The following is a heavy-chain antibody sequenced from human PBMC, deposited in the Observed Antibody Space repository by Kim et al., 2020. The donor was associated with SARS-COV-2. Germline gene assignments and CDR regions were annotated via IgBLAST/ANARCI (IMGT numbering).Heavy chain of an antibody. CDR1: GGSISSYY. D-gene: IGHD6-19*01. V-gene: IGHV4-59*13. CDR2: IYYSGST. Sequence: SETLSLTCTVSGGSISSYYWSWIRQPPGKGLEWIGYIYYSGSTNYNPSLKSRVTISVDTSKNQVSLKLSSVTAADTAVYYCARGGKQWLEDDAFDIWVQGTMVSAS. J-gene: IGHJ3*02. CDR3: ARGGKQWLEDDAFDI.